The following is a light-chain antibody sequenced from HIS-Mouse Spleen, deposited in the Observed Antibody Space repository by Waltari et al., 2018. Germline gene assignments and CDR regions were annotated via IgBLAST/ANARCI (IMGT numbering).Light chain of an antibody. J-gene: IGLJ1*01. CDR2: EVS. CDR1: SSDVGGYNY. Sequence: QSALTQPASVSGSPGQSITISCTGTSSDVGGYNYVSWYQQHPGKAPKLMIYEVSNRPSEVCNCSAGSKSGNTASLTISGLQAEDEADYYCSSYTSSSTYVFGTGTKVTVL. CDR3: SSYTSSSTYV. V-gene: IGLV2-14*01.